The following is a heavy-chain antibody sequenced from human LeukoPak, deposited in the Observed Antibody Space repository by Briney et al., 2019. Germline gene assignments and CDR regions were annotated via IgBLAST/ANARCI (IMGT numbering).Heavy chain of an antibody. CDR1: GYTFTGYY. CDR3: ATDLVGATAFDY. D-gene: IGHD1-26*01. Sequence: ASVKVSCKASGYTFTGYYMHWVRQAPGQGLEWMGRINPNSGGTNYAQKFQGRVTMTRDTSISTAYMELSSLRSEDTAVYYCATDLVGATAFDYWGQGTLVTVSS. CDR2: INPNSGGT. V-gene: IGHV1-2*06. J-gene: IGHJ4*02.